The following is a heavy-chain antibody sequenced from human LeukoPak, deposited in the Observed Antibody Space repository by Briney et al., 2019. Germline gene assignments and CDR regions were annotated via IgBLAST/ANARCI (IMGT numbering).Heavy chain of an antibody. CDR1: GYTFTGYY. CDR3: ARAVRGVIKSLPWFDP. J-gene: IGHJ5*02. V-gene: IGHV1-2*02. Sequence: GASVKVSCKASGYTFTGYYMHWVRQAPGQGLEWMGWINPNSGGTNYAQKFQGRVTMTRDTSISTAYMELSRLRSDDTAVYYCARAVRGVIKSLPWFDPWGQGILVTVSS. D-gene: IGHD3-10*01. CDR2: INPNSGGT.